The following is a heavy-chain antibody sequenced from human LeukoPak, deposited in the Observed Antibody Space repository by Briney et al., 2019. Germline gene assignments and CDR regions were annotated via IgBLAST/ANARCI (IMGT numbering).Heavy chain of an antibody. J-gene: IGHJ4*02. D-gene: IGHD3-3*01. V-gene: IGHV3-64*01. CDR1: GFTFSSYA. Sequence: GGSLRLSCAASGFTFSSYAMHWVRQAPGKGLEYVSAISSNGGSTYYANSVKGRFTISRDNSKNTLYLQMGSLRAEDMAVYYCARGRSYYDFWSGYHFDYWGQGTLVTVSS. CDR3: ARGRSYYDFWSGYHFDY. CDR2: ISSNGGST.